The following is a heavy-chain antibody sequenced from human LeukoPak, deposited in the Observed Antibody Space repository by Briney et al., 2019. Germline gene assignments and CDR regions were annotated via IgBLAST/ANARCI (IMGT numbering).Heavy chain of an antibody. D-gene: IGHD3-3*01. CDR1: GLTFSSYA. CDR2: ISGSSGHT. V-gene: IGHV3-23*01. J-gene: IGHJ4*02. Sequence: GGSPRLSCAASGLTFSSYAMSWVRQAPGKGLEWVSAISGSSGHTYYADSVKGRFTISRDNSKNTLYLQMNSLRAEDTAVYYCAKVGFSEMEWLLYSDHWGQGTLVTVSS. CDR3: AKVGFSEMEWLLYSDH.